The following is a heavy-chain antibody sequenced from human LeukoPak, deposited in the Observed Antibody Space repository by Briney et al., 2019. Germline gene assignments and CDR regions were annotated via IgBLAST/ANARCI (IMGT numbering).Heavy chain of an antibody. D-gene: IGHD2-2*02. J-gene: IGHJ4*02. CDR2: IYYSGST. Sequence: SETLSLTCTVSGGSISSSSYYWGWIRQPPGKGLEWIGSIYYSGSTYYNPSLKSRVTISVDTSKNQFTLKLSSVTAADTAVYYCPRDLDAPAAILYYFDYWGQGTLVTVSS. CDR3: PRDLDAPAAILYYFDY. V-gene: IGHV4-39*06. CDR1: GGSISSSSYY.